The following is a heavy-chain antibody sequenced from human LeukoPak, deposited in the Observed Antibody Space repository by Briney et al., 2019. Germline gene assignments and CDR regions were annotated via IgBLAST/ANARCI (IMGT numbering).Heavy chain of an antibody. J-gene: IGHJ4*02. CDR3: ARALGYCSSASCYYFDN. CDR1: GFTFSSYW. D-gene: IGHD2-2*01. V-gene: IGHV3-7*01. CDR2: IKQDGREK. Sequence: GGSLRLSCAASGFTFSSYWMSWVRQAPGKGLEWVANIKQDGREKYYVDSVKGRFTISRDNAKNSLYLQMNSLRAEDTAVYYCARALGYCSSASCYYFDNWGQGTLVTVSS.